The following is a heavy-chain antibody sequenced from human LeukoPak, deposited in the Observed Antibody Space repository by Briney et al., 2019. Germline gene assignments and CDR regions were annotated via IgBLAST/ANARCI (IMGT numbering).Heavy chain of an antibody. CDR3: VRASGTDSSGYVEIDF. J-gene: IGHJ4*02. CDR1: GFNFSSHW. CDR2: SNSDGSHT. D-gene: IGHD3-22*01. Sequence: GRSLRLSCAASGFNFSSHWMHSVRQPPGKWLVWVSLSNSDGSHTTYANSMKGRFTISRDNAKNTLYLQMNSLRAEDTSVYYCVRASGTDSSGYVEIDFWGQGALVTVSS. V-gene: IGHV3-74*01.